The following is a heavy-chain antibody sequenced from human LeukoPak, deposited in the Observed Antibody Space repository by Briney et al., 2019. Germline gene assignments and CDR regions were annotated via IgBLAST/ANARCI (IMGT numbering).Heavy chain of an antibody. CDR2: ISYDGSNK. CDR3: TTDGLWFGKIY. Sequence: PGGSLRLSCAASGFTFSSYAMHWVRQAPGKGLEWVAVISYDGSNKYYADSVKGRFTISRDNSKNTLYLQMNSLKTEDTAVYYCTTDGLWFGKIYWGQGTLVTVSS. V-gene: IGHV3-30*04. CDR1: GFTFSSYA. J-gene: IGHJ4*02. D-gene: IGHD3-10*01.